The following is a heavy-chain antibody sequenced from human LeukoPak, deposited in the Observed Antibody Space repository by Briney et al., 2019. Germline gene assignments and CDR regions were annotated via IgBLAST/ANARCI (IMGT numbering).Heavy chain of an antibody. V-gene: IGHV3-33*01. D-gene: IGHD6-19*01. CDR3: ARDGTPGYSSGWFDP. J-gene: IGHJ5*02. Sequence: PGRSLRLSCAASGFTFSSYGMHWVRQAPGKRLEWVAVIWYDGSNKYYADSVKGRFTISRDNSKNTLYLQMNSLRAEDTAVYYCARDGTPGYSSGWFDPWGQGTLVTVSS. CDR2: IWYDGSNK. CDR1: GFTFSSYG.